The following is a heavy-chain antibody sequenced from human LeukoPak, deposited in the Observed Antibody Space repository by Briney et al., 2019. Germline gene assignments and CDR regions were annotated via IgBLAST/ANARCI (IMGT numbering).Heavy chain of an antibody. CDR3: ARDRGNWLFDY. CDR2: IHYSGST. CDR1: GGSISSYY. V-gene: IGHV4-59*01. J-gene: IGHJ4*02. D-gene: IGHD4-23*01. Sequence: KPSETLSLTCTVSGGSISSYYWSWIRQPPGKGLEWIGYIHYSGSTNYNPSLKSRVTISVDTSKNQFSLKLSSVTAADTAVCYCARDRGNWLFDYWGQGTLVTVSS.